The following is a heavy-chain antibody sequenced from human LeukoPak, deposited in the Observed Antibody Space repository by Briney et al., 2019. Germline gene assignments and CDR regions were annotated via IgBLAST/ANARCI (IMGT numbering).Heavy chain of an antibody. D-gene: IGHD3-9*01. Sequence: SETLSLTCTVSGGSISSSSSYWSWIRQPPGKGLEWIAYIYYSGSTNYNPSLKSRLTISVDTSKNQFSLKLSSVTAADTAVYYCARHGDILTGFDYWGQGTLVTVSS. CDR3: ARHGDILTGFDY. CDR1: GGSISSSSSY. J-gene: IGHJ4*02. V-gene: IGHV4-61*05. CDR2: IYYSGST.